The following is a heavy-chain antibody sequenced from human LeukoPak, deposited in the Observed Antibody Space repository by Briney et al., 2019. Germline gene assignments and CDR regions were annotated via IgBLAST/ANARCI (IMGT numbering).Heavy chain of an antibody. D-gene: IGHD4-11*01. CDR1: GFTFGDYA. V-gene: IGHV3-49*03. CDR2: IRSKAYGGTT. J-gene: IGHJ6*02. Sequence: QSGGSLRLSCTASGFTFGDYAMSWFRQAPGKGLEWVGFIRSKAYGGTTEYAASVEGRFTISRDDSKSIAYLQMNSLKTEDTAVYYCTRVSMTTVTTDYYYGMDVWGQGTTVTVSS. CDR3: TRVSMTTVTTDYYYGMDV.